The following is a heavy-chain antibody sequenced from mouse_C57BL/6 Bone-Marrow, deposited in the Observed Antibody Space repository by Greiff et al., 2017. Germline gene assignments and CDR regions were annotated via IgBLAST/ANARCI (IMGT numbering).Heavy chain of an antibody. J-gene: IGHJ1*03. V-gene: IGHV5-6*01. D-gene: IGHD1-1*01. CDR2: ISSGGSYT. CDR3: ARTTVVADGYVDV. CDR1: GFTFSSYG. Sequence: EVNVVESGGDLVKPGGSLKLSCAASGFTFSSYGMSWVRQTPDKRLEWVATISSGGSYTYYPDSVKGRFTISRDNAKNTLYLQMSSLKSEDTAMYDCARTTVVADGYVDVWGTGTTVTVAS.